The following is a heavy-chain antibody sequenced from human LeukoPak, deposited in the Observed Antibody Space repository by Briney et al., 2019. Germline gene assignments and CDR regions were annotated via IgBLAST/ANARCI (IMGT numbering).Heavy chain of an antibody. CDR1: GYTFTSYG. CDR2: ISAYNGNT. J-gene: IGHJ5*02. CDR3: ARDRLGSSSPNWFDP. Sequence: ASVKVSCEASGYTFTSYGISWVRQAPGQGLEWMGWISAYNGNTNYAQKLQGRVTMTIDTSTSTAYMELRSLRSDDTAVYYCARDRLGSSSPNWFDPWGQGTLVTVSS. D-gene: IGHD6-13*01. V-gene: IGHV1-18*01.